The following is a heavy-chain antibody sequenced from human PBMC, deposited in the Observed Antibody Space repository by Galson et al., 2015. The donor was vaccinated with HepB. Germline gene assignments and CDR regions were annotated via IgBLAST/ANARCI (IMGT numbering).Heavy chain of an antibody. V-gene: IGHV3-15*07. CDR3: ATLYYDFWSGSSLAYYYYYMYA. Sequence: SLRLSCAASGFTFRNTWMNWVRQAPGKGLEWVGRNKRKIDGGTIDYAAPVKGRFIISRVYSKNVVSMEMNSLKTEDTAVYYCATLYYDFWSGSSLAYYYYYMYAGGKGTTVAVSS. J-gene: IGHJ6*03. D-gene: IGHD3-3*01. CDR2: NKRKIDGGTI. CDR1: GFTFRNTW.